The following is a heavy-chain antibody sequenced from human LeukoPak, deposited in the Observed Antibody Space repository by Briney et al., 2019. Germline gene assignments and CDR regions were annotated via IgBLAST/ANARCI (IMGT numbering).Heavy chain of an antibody. CDR1: GGSIGSSGYY. CDR3: ARDHRYYDILTGYSPGAFDI. CDR2: IYYSGST. Sequence: SQTLSLTCNVSGGSIGSSGYYWSWIRQPPGRGLEWIGYIYYSGSTNYNPSLKSRVTISVDTSKNQFSLKLSSVTAADTAVYYCARDHRYYDILTGYSPGAFDIWGQGTMVTVSS. D-gene: IGHD3-9*01. V-gene: IGHV4-61*08. J-gene: IGHJ3*02.